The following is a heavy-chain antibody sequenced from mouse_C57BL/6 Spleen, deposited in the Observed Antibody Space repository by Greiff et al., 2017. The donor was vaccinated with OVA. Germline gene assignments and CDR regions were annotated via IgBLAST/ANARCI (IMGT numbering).Heavy chain of an antibody. CDR3: ARSLYNGSSPYWYFDV. CDR1: GYTFTDYY. CDR2: INPNNGGP. J-gene: IGHJ1*03. D-gene: IGHD1-1*01. V-gene: IGHV1-26*01. Sequence: EVQLQQSGPELVKPGASVKISCKASGYTFTDYYMNWVKQSHGKSLEWIGDINPNNGGPSYNQKFKGKATLTVDKSSSTAYMELRSLTSEDSAVYYCARSLYNGSSPYWYFDVWGTGTTVTVSS.